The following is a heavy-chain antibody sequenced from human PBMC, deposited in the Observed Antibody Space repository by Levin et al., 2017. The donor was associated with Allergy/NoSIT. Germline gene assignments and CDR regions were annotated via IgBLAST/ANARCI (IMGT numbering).Heavy chain of an antibody. J-gene: IGHJ4*02. V-gene: IGHV1-2*02. CDR2: INPNGGGT. CDR3: ARGLYYYGSGGQAPY. D-gene: IGHD3-10*01. CDR1: GYTFSGYY. Sequence: GESLKISCKASGYTFSGYYMHWVRQAPGQGLEWMGWINPNGGGTNYAQKFQGRVTMTRDTSINTAYMELSRLTSDDTALYYCARGLYYYGSGGQAPYWGQGTLVTVSS.